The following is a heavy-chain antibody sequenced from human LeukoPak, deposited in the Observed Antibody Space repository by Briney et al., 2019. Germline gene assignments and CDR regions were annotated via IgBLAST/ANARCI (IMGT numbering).Heavy chain of an antibody. CDR2: ISAYNGNT. Sequence: ASVKASCKASGYTFTSYGISWVRQAPGQGLEWMGWISAYNGNTNYAQKLQGRVTMTTDTSTSTAYMELRSLRSDDTAVYYCARRVAVAGTSGWFDPWGQGTLVTVSS. CDR1: GYTFTSYG. CDR3: ARRVAVAGTSGWFDP. J-gene: IGHJ5*02. D-gene: IGHD6-19*01. V-gene: IGHV1-18*01.